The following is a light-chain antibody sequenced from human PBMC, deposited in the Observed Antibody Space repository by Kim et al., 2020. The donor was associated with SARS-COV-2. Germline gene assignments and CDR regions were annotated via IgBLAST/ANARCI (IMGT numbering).Light chain of an antibody. Sequence: VSPGQTASITCSGDKLGDKYACWYQQKPGQSPVLVIYQDSKRPSGIPERFSGSNSGNTATLTISGTQAMDEADYYCQAWDSSLYVFGTGTKVTVL. CDR3: QAWDSSLYV. J-gene: IGLJ1*01. CDR1: KLGDKY. V-gene: IGLV3-1*01. CDR2: QDS.